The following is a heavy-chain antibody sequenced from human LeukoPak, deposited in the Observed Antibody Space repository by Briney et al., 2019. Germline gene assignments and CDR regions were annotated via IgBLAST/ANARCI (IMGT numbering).Heavy chain of an antibody. J-gene: IGHJ3*02. CDR1: GYTFTSYG. Sequence: ASVKVSCKASGYTFTSYGISWVRQALDKGLSGWDGSALTMVTQTMHRSSRAESTSTAYMELRSLRSDDTAVYYCARDRPSYDILTGPQSDAFDIWGQGTMVTVSS. D-gene: IGHD3-9*01. V-gene: IGHV1-18*01. CDR2: SALTMVT. CDR3: ARDRPSYDILTGPQSDAFDI.